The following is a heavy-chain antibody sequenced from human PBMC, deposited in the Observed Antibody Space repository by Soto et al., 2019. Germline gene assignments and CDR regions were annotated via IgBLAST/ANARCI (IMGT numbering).Heavy chain of an antibody. D-gene: IGHD2-15*01. J-gene: IGHJ5*02. Sequence: HPGGSLRLSCAASGFTFSSYGMHWVRQAPGKGLEWVAVIWYDGSNKYYADSVKGRFTISRDNSKNTLYLQMNSLRAEDTAVYYCARGLLKYNWFDPWGQGTLVTVSS. CDR2: IWYDGSNK. CDR1: GFTFSSYG. CDR3: ARGLLKYNWFDP. V-gene: IGHV3-33*01.